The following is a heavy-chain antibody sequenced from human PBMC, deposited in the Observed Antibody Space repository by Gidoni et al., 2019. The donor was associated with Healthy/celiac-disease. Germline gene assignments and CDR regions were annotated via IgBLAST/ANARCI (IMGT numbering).Heavy chain of an antibody. J-gene: IGHJ3*02. Sequence: QVQLVESGGGVVQPGRSLSLCCAAAGFAFRSYGMHWVRQAPGKGLEWVAVISYDGSNKYYADSVKGRFTISRDNSKNTLYLQMNSLRAEDTAVYFCAKTAQRAVINGAFDIWGQGTMVTVSS. CDR3: AKTAQRAVINGAFDI. V-gene: IGHV3-30*18. CDR1: GFAFRSYG. CDR2: ISYDGSNK. D-gene: IGHD3-22*01.